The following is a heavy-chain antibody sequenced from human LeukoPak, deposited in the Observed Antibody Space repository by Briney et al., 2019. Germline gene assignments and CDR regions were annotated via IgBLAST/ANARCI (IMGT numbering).Heavy chain of an antibody. CDR3: ARNTYYYDSSGYYPAPAFDI. V-gene: IGHV3-7*01. Sequence: GGSLRLSCTASGFTFSGAWMTWVRQAPGKGLEWVANIREDGTEKNYVDSVKGRFTISRDNAKNSLYLQMNSLRAEDTAVYYCARNTYYYDSSGYYPAPAFDIWGQGTMVTVSS. CDR1: GFTFSGAW. CDR2: IREDGTEK. J-gene: IGHJ3*02. D-gene: IGHD3-22*01.